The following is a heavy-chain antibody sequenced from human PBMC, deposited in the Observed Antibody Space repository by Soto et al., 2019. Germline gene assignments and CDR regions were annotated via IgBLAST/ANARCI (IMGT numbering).Heavy chain of an antibody. Sequence: SGPTLVNPTQTLTLTCTFSGFSLSPSGVGVGWIRQPPGKALEWLGIIFWDDDKRYRPSLRSRLTITKDTSKNQVVLTMTNMDPVDTATYYCAHLTYYYDSSGYYSRAEYFQHWGQGTLVTVSS. CDR2: IFWDDDK. J-gene: IGHJ1*01. V-gene: IGHV2-5*02. D-gene: IGHD3-22*01. CDR1: GFSLSPSGVG. CDR3: AHLTYYYDSSGYYSRAEYFQH.